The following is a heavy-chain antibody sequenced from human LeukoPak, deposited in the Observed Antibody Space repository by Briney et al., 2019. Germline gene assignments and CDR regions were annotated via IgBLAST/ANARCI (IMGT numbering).Heavy chain of an antibody. CDR3: AREKADYFDY. D-gene: IGHD6-25*01. J-gene: IGHJ4*02. V-gene: IGHV3-30-3*01. CDR1: GFTFSSYA. CDR2: ISYDGSNK. Sequence: GGSLRLSCAASGFTFSSYAMHWVRQAPGKGLEWVAVISYDGSNKYYADSVKGRFTISRDNSKNTLYLQMNSLRAEDTAVYYCAREKADYFDYWGQGTLVTVSS.